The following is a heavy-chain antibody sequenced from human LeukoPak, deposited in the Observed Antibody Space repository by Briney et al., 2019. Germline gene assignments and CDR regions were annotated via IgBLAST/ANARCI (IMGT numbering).Heavy chain of an antibody. V-gene: IGHV4-39*07. CDR1: GDSFSSVTDY. Sequence: SETLSLTCTVSGDSFSSVTDYWAWVRQPPGKGLEWIASGDYSGGTYYNPSLESRVAISADMSTKQISLKLTSVTGADTAVYYCAGERGEEYSSGWYKTNFFDKWGQGIRVTVSS. J-gene: IGHJ4*02. D-gene: IGHD6-19*01. CDR2: GDYSGGT. CDR3: AGERGEEYSSGWYKTNFFDK.